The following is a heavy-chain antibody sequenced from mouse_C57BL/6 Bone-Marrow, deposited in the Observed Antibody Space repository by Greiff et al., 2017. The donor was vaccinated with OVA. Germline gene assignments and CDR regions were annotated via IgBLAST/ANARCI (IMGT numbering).Heavy chain of an antibody. CDR1: GYSFTGYF. J-gene: IGHJ4*01. V-gene: IGHV1-20*01. CDR3: ARPHYYGSSCAMDY. Sequence: VQLQQSGPELVKPGDSVKISCKASGYSFTGYFMNWVMQSHGKSLEWIGRINPYNGDTFYNQKFKGKATLTVDKSSSTAHMELRSLTSEDSAVNYCARPHYYGSSCAMDYWGQGTSVTVSS. D-gene: IGHD1-1*01. CDR2: INPYNGDT.